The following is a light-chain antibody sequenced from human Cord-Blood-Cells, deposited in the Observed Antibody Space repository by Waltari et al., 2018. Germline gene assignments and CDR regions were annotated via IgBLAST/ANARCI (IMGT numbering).Light chain of an antibody. J-gene: IGLJ2*01. Sequence: QSALTQPASVSGSPGQSITISCTGTSSDVGSYNLVSWYQQNPGKAPKLMIYEGSKRPSGVSHRFSGSKSGNTASLTISALQAEDEADYYCCSYAGSSTVFGGGTKLTVL. CDR1: SSDVGSYNL. CDR3: CSYAGSSTV. V-gene: IGLV2-23*01. CDR2: EGS.